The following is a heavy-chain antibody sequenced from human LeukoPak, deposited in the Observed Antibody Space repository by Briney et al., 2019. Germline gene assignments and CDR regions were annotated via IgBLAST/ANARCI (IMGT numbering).Heavy chain of an antibody. CDR1: GYTFTGYH. CDR2: INPNSGGT. J-gene: IGHJ6*03. D-gene: IGHD3-10*01. CDR3: ARDSQSSILLWFGQAGGYYYYMDV. V-gene: IGHV1-2*02. Sequence: GASVKVSCKASGYTFTGYHMHWVRQAPGQGLEWMGWINPNSGGTNYAQKFQGRVTMTRDTSISTAYMELSRLRSDDTAVYYCARDSQSSILLWFGQAGGYYYYMDVWGKGTTVTISS.